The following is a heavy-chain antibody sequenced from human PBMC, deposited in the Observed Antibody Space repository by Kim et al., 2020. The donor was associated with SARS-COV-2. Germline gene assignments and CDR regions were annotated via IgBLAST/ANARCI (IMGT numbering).Heavy chain of an antibody. J-gene: IGHJ4*02. V-gene: IGHV1-69*04. D-gene: IGHD3-10*01. CDR3: ARGSMVRGVYFDY. Sequence: YAQKFQGRGTITADKSTSTAYMELSSLRSEDTAVYYCARGSMVRGVYFDYWGQGTLVTVSS.